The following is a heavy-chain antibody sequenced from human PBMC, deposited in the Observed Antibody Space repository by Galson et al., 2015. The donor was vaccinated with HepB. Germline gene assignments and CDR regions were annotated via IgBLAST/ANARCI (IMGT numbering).Heavy chain of an antibody. CDR1: GVYLSSSF. CDR3: ARGGLLGAIDY. J-gene: IGHJ4*02. V-gene: IGHV4-4*09. Sequence: ETLSLTCTVTGVYLSSSFWDWVRQSPGKGLEWIGDMSRTGSTRHNPSLKSRVTMSRDTPKNQFSLNLSSVSTADTAVYYCARGGLLGAIDYWGQGAPVTVSS. D-gene: IGHD3-16*01. CDR2: MSRTGST.